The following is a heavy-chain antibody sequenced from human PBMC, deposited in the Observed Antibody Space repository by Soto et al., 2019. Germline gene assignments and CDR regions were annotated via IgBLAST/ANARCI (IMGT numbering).Heavy chain of an antibody. J-gene: IGHJ4*02. V-gene: IGHV3-30*03. CDR3: TFSYSSEVDH. Sequence: VQLVESGGDVVQPGKSLTLSCGASGFTFSGYGMHWVRQAPGNGLEWVSFVSYDGHNKYYGDSVRGRFTIARDNSKRTLFLHMNSLRKEDTAVYYCTFSYSSEVDHWGQGARVTVSA. D-gene: IGHD1-26*01. CDR2: VSYDGHNK. CDR1: GFTFSGYG.